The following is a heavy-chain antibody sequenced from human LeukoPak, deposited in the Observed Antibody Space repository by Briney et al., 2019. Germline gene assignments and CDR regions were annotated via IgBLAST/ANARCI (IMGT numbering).Heavy chain of an antibody. CDR3: ARLGYSNYVTAYFDY. CDR2: INHSGST. J-gene: IGHJ4*02. D-gene: IGHD4-11*01. CDR1: GFTFNTYS. V-gene: IGHV4-34*01. Sequence: GSLRLSCTASGFTFNTYSMTWVRQAPGKGLEWIGEINHSGSTNYNPSLKSRVTISVDTSKNQFSLKLSSVTAADTAVYYCARLGYSNYVTAYFDYWGQGTLVTVSS.